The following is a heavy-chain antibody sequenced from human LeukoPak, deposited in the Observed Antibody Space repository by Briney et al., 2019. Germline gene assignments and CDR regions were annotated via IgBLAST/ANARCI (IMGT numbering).Heavy chain of an antibody. CDR1: GFTFSSYA. D-gene: IGHD4-17*01. CDR3: AAAVTTGRAEHY. J-gene: IGHJ4*02. V-gene: IGHV3-23*05. Sequence: GGSLRLSCAASGFTFSSYAMTWVRHAPGKGLEWVSGISKSGNNTYYADSVAGRLTISRDNSKNTLYLQMNSRRADDTAVYYCAAAVTTGRAEHYWGQGTLVTVSS. CDR2: ISKSGNNT.